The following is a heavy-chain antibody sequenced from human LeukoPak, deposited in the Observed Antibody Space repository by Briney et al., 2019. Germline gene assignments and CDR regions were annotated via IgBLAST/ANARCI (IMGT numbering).Heavy chain of an antibody. CDR3: ARLRAAAGSLPFDY. Sequence: SETLSLTCAVSGGSISSNNWWSWVRQPPGKGLEWIGEIYHSGSTNYNPSPKSRVTISVDKSKNQFSLKLSSVTAADTAVYYCARLRAAAGSLPFDYWGQGTLVTVSS. D-gene: IGHD6-13*01. CDR2: IYHSGST. CDR1: GGSISSNNW. J-gene: IGHJ4*02. V-gene: IGHV4-4*02.